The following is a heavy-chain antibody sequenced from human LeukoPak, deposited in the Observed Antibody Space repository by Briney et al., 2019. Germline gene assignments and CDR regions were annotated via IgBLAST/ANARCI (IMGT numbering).Heavy chain of an antibody. J-gene: IGHJ4*02. CDR2: ISYDGSNK. Sequence: GGSLRLSCAASGFTFSSYGMHWVRQAPGKGLEWVAVISYDGSNKYYADSVKSRFTISRDNSKNTLYLQMNSLRAEDTAVYYCARGFNDFWSGYYQRVVFDYWGQGTLVTVSS. V-gene: IGHV3-30*03. CDR1: GFTFSSYG. CDR3: ARGFNDFWSGYYQRVVFDY. D-gene: IGHD3-3*01.